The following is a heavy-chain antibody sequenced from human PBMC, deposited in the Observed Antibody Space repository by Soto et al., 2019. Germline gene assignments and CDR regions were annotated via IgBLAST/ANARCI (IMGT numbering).Heavy chain of an antibody. V-gene: IGHV3-53*01. Sequence: EVQLVESGGGLIQPGGSLRLSCAATGLTVSTNYMNWFRQAPGKGLEWVSVIYSAVIGGSIYYADSVQGRFTISRDNSKNSLYLQMNRLSAEETAVYYCARAPPGRGFDYWGQGTLVTVS. CDR2: IYSAVIGGSI. CDR3: ARAPPGRGFDY. CDR1: GLTVSTNY. J-gene: IGHJ4*02.